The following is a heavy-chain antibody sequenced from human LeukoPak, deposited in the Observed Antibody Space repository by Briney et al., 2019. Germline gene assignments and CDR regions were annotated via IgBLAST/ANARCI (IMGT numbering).Heavy chain of an antibody. V-gene: IGHV3-23*01. CDR2: SGSGDNT. CDR1: GFTFSSYA. D-gene: IGHD3-22*01. J-gene: IGHJ4*02. CDR3: AKGSYYDSSGSFYFDY. Sequence: GGSLRLSCAASGFTFSSYAMSWVRQAPGKGLEWVSGSGSGDNTYYADSVKGRFAISRDNSKNTLYVQVNSLGTEDTAAYYCAKGSYYDSSGSFYFDYWGQGTLVTVSS.